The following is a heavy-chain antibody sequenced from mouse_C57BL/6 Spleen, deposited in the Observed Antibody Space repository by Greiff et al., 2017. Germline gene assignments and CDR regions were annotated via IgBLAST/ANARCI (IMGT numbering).Heavy chain of an antibody. J-gene: IGHJ1*03. V-gene: IGHV1-39*01. Sequence: VQLKESGPELVKPGASVKISCKASGYSFTDYNMNWVKQSNGKSLEWIGVINPNYGTTSYNQKFKGKATLTVDQSSSTAYMQLNSLTSEDAAVYYCARGVYYGSSPYWYFDVWGTGTTVTVSS. CDR1: GYSFTDYN. CDR2: INPNYGTT. CDR3: ARGVYYGSSPYWYFDV. D-gene: IGHD1-1*01.